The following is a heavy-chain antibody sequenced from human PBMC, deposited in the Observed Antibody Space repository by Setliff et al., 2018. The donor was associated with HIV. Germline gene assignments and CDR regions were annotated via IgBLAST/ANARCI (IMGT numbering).Heavy chain of an antibody. Sequence: PSETLSLTCAVSGGSISSSNWWSWVRPPPGKGLEWIGEIYHSGSTNYNPSLKSRVTISVDKSKNQFSLKLSSVTAADTAVYYCARDLSHRTTGYYYGMDVWGQGTTVTVSS. CDR3: ARDLSHRTTGYYYGMDV. D-gene: IGHD1-7*01. J-gene: IGHJ6*02. CDR1: GGSISSSNW. CDR2: IYHSGST. V-gene: IGHV4-4*02.